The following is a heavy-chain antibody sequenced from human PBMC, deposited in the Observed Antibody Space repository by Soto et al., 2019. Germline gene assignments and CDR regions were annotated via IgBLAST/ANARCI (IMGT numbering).Heavy chain of an antibody. V-gene: IGHV3-7*01. Sequence: GGSLRLSCAASGFTFSSYWMSWVRQAPGKGLEWVANIKQDGSEKYYVDSVKGRFTISRDNAKNSLYLQMNSLRAEDTAVYYCARNMKSLAFLEWTFDYWGQGTLVTVSS. CDR3: ARNMKSLAFLEWTFDY. CDR1: GFTFSSYW. D-gene: IGHD3-3*02. J-gene: IGHJ4*02. CDR2: IKQDGSEK.